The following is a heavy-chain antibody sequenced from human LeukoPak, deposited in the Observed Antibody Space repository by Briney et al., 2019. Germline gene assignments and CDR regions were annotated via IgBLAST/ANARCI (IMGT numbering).Heavy chain of an antibody. Sequence: ASVKVSCKASGYTFTGYYMHWVRQAPGQGLEWMGWINPNSGGTNYAQKFQGRVTMTRDTSISTAYMELSSLRSEDTAVYYCARDHYYDSSGYSYWGQGTLVTVSS. CDR2: INPNSGGT. CDR1: GYTFTGYY. D-gene: IGHD3-22*01. J-gene: IGHJ4*02. V-gene: IGHV1-2*02. CDR3: ARDHYYDSSGYSY.